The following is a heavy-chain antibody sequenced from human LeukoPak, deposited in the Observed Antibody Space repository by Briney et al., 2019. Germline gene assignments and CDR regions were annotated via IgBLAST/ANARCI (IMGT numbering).Heavy chain of an antibody. Sequence: GGSLRLSCAASGFTFSNYGMHWVRQAPDKGLELVAFLQNHGGDIHYAESVEGRFTISRDNSKNTLYLQMNSLRPEDTAVYYCLVILTEPTSPSPDGLDIWGQGTMVTVSS. CDR3: LVILTEPTSPSPDGLDI. J-gene: IGHJ3*02. CDR2: LQNHGGDI. D-gene: IGHD2-15*01. V-gene: IGHV3-30*02. CDR1: GFTFSNYG.